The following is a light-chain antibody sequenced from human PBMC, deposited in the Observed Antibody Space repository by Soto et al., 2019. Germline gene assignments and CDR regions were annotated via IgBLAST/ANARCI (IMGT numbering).Light chain of an antibody. V-gene: IGKV1-5*03. CDR1: QNINTW. Sequence: DIHMTQSPSTLSASVGDRVTITCRASQNINTWLAWYQQKPGKAPKLLIYRASSLESGVPSRFGGSGSGTEFTLTISSLQPDDFSTYYCQHYSTYSGTFGPGTKVDIK. CDR3: QHYSTYSGT. CDR2: RAS. J-gene: IGKJ3*01.